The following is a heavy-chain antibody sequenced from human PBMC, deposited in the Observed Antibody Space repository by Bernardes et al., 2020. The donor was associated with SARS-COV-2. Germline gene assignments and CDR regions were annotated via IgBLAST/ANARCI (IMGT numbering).Heavy chain of an antibody. V-gene: IGHV2-70*11. J-gene: IGHJ4*02. D-gene: IGHD5-12*01. CDR1: GFSLSTSGMC. Sequence: SGPTLVKPTQTLTLTCTFSGFSLSTSGMCVSWIRQPPGKALEWLARIDWDDDKYYSTSLKTRLTISKDTSKNQVVLTMTNMDPVDTATYYCARTTYGGYGSPPLSDCWGQGTLVTVSS. CDR3: ARTTYGGYGSPPLSDC. CDR2: IDWDDDK.